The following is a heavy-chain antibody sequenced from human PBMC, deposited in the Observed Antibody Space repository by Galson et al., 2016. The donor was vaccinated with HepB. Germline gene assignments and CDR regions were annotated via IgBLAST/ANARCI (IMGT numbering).Heavy chain of an antibody. CDR1: GGSISSSNYY. CDR2: IYYSGST. Sequence: SETLSLTCSVSGGSISSSNYYWVWIRQPPGKGLEWIGTIYYSGSTYYNPSLKSRVTISVDTSKNQLSLKVSSVTAADTAVYYCAREERPYFYDSLPIWGQGTLVAVSS. D-gene: IGHD3-22*01. V-gene: IGHV4-39*02. J-gene: IGHJ4*02. CDR3: AREERPYFYDSLPI.